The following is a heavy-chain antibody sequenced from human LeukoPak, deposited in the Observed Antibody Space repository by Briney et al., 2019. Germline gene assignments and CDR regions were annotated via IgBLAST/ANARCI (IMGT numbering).Heavy chain of an antibody. Sequence: ASVKFSCKASGYTFTSYYMHWVRQAPGQGVEWMGIINPSGGSTSYAQKFQGRVTMTRDTSTSTVYMELSSLRSEDTAVYYCARYHDYYYGSGSYYPAGCYYWGQETLVTVSS. V-gene: IGHV1-46*01. CDR1: GYTFTSYY. CDR3: ARYHDYYYGSGSYYPAGCYY. D-gene: IGHD3-10*01. J-gene: IGHJ4*02. CDR2: INPSGGST.